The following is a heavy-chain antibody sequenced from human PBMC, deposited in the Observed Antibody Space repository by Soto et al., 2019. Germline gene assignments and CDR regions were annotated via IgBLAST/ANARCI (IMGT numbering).Heavy chain of an antibody. CDR2: INHSGST. CDR1: GGSFSGYY. Sequence: SSETLSLTCAVYGGSFSGYYWSWIRQPPGKGLEWIGEINHSGSTNYNPSLKSRVTISVDTSMNQFSLKLSSVTAADTAVYYCARLHGAYYYYYYMDVWGKGTTVTVSS. D-gene: IGHD3-16*01. J-gene: IGHJ6*03. CDR3: ARLHGAYYYYYYMDV. V-gene: IGHV4-34*01.